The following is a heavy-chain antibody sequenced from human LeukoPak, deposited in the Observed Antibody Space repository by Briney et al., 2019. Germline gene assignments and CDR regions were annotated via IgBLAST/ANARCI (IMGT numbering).Heavy chain of an antibody. D-gene: IGHD3-22*01. V-gene: IGHV1-46*01. J-gene: IGHJ4*02. Sequence: ASVKVSCKASGYTFTGYYMHWVRQAPGQGLEWMGIINPSGGSTSYAQKFQGRVTMTRDTSTSTVYMELSSLRSEDTAVYYCAREVDSSGYWGGYFDYWGQGTLVTVSS. CDR2: INPSGGST. CDR3: AREVDSSGYWGGYFDY. CDR1: GYTFTGYY.